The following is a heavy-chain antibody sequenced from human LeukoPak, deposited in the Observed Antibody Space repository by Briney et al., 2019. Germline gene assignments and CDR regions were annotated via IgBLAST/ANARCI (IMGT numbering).Heavy chain of an antibody. J-gene: IGHJ4*02. D-gene: IGHD4-17*01. CDR1: GTSFTSYY. Sequence: SETLSLTCGVSGTSFTSYYRSWIRQTPGKGLEWIGEVNHSGYTNMNPSLKSRVTISVDTSKNQFSLMMTSVTAADTAVYFCARMTTGQDYWCQGILVTVSS. CDR2: VNHSGYT. CDR3: ARMTTGQDY. V-gene: IGHV4-34*01.